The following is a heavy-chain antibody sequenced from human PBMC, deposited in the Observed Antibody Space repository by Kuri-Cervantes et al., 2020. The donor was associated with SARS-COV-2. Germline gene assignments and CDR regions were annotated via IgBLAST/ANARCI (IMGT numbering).Heavy chain of an antibody. CDR2: IYHSGST. CDR3: ARGDSSGYYYYFDY. J-gene: IGHJ4*02. Sequence: GSLRLSCAVSGYSISSGYYWGWIRQPPGKGLEWIGSIYHSGSTYYNPSLKSRVTMSVDTSKNQFSLKLSSVTAADTAVYYCARGDSSGYYYYFDYWGQGTLVTVSS. CDR1: GYSISSGYY. D-gene: IGHD3-22*01. V-gene: IGHV4-38-2*01.